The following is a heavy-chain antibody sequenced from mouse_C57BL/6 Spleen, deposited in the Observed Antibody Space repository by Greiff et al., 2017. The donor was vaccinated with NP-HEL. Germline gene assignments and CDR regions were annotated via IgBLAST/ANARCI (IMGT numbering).Heavy chain of an antibody. V-gene: IGHV1-80*01. J-gene: IGHJ1*03. CDR2: IYPGDGDT. D-gene: IGHD1-1*01. CDR1: GYAFSSYW. Sequence: VQLQQSGAELVKPGASVKISCKASGYAFSSYWMNWVKQRPGKGLEWLGQIYPGDGDTNYNGKFKGKATLTADKSSSTAYMQLSSLTSEDSAVYFCARHYYGSSYYWYFDVWGTGTTVTVSS. CDR3: ARHYYGSSYYWYFDV.